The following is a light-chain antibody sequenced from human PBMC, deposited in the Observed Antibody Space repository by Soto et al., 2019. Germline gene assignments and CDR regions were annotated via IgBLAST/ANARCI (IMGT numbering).Light chain of an antibody. V-gene: IGKV3-15*01. CDR3: QQYNNWPPLT. J-gene: IGKJ4*01. CDR2: GAS. Sequence: EIVMTQSPATLSVSPGEGATLSCRASQSVSSNLAWYQQKPGQAPRLLIYGASTRATGIPVRFSGRGSGTEFTLTISSLQPEDFAVYYCQQYNNWPPLTFGGGTKVEIK. CDR1: QSVSSN.